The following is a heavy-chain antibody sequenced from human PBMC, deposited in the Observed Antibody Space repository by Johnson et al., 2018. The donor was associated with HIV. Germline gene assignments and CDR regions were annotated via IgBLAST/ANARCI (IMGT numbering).Heavy chain of an antibody. V-gene: IGHV3-11*04. J-gene: IGHJ3*02. D-gene: IGHD2-15*01. Sequence: HVQLVESGGGVVQPGGSLRLSCAASGFTFSDYYMSWIRQAPGKGLEWVSYISSGGSTKYYADSVKGRFTISRDNSKNTLYLQMNSLRAEDTAVYYCASYCSGGSCYRRSPSDAFDIWGQGTMVTVSS. CDR2: ISSGGSTK. CDR1: GFTFSDYY. CDR3: ASYCSGGSCYRRSPSDAFDI.